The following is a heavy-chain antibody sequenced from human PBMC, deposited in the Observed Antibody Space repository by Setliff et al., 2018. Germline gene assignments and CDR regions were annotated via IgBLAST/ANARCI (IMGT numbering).Heavy chain of an antibody. Sequence: PGGSLRLSCAGSGFTFSSHSMNWVRQAPGKGLEWISYISSTSGTVYYADSVKGRFTISRDNAKNSLYLEMSSLRADDTALYYCARDRQLGVSRYSRDWLIDYWGQGAQVTVSS. D-gene: IGHD6-19*01. CDR3: ARDRQLGVSRYSRDWLIDY. J-gene: IGHJ4*02. V-gene: IGHV3-48*01. CDR2: ISSTSGTV. CDR1: GFTFSSHS.